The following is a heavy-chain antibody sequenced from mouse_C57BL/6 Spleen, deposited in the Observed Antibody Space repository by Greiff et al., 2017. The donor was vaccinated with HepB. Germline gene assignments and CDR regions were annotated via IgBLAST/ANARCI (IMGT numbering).Heavy chain of an antibody. CDR1: GFNIKDYY. D-gene: IGHD2-1*01. CDR2: IDPEDGDT. CDR3: ARPSYYGNTLDY. J-gene: IGHJ2*01. Sequence: EVQLQQSGAELVKPGASVKLSCTASGFNIKDYYMHWVKQRTEQGLEWIGRIDPEDGDTKYAPKFQGKATITADTSSNTAYLQRSSLPSEDTAGYYLARPSYYGNTLDYWGQGATRTVSS. V-gene: IGHV14-2*01.